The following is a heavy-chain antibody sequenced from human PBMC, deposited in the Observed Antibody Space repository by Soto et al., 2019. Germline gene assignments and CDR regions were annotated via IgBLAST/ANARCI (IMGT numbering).Heavy chain of an antibody. Sequence: TMSLTSPVAEGSSYSGDYYWLCIRQPPGKGLEWIGYVYYSGTTNYNPFLKSRVTLSLDKSKNQFSLKMNSVTAADTAVYYCARDVIARPNYSDPWGHGTLVTVSS. CDR2: VYYSGTT. D-gene: IGHD4-4*01. J-gene: IGHJ5*02. CDR3: ARDVIARPNYSDP. CDR1: EGSSYSGDYY. V-gene: IGHV4-61*08.